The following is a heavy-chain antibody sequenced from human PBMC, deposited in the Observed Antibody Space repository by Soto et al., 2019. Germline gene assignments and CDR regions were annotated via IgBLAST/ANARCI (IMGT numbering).Heavy chain of an antibody. CDR3: ARVSAGGTRWFDS. J-gene: IGHJ5*01. CDR2: IYYRGTT. Sequence: QVQLQESGPGLVKPSQTLSLTCSVSGGSISTGVWYWRWVREHPGKGLEWIGDIYYRGTTSYNPSLGSRVTISRDTSKNQVSLKANSVTAADTAVYYCARVSAGGTRWFDSWGQGIRVTVSS. CDR1: GGSISTGVWY. D-gene: IGHD6-13*01. V-gene: IGHV4-31*03.